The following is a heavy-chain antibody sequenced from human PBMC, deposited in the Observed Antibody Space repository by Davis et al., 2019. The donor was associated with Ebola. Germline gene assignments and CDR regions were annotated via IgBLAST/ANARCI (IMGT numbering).Heavy chain of an antibody. J-gene: IGHJ2*01. CDR1: GFTFSSYA. CDR2: ISGSGGST. D-gene: IGHD2-21*02. CDR3: AKRGSGGDTPRYFDL. V-gene: IGHV3-23*01. Sequence: GESLKISCAASGFTFSSYAMHWVRQAPGKGLEWVSAISGSGGSTYYADSVKGRFTISRDNSKNTLYLQMNSLRAEDTAVYYCAKRGSGGDTPRYFDLWGRGTLVTVSS.